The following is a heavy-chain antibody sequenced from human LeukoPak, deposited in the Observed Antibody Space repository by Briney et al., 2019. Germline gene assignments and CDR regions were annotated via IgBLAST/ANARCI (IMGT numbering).Heavy chain of an antibody. Sequence: GGSLRLSCAASGFTFSSYAMSWVRQAPGKGLEWISTISGTGGSTYYADSVKGRFTISRDNSKNTLSLQMNSLRAEDTAVYYCAKDQAAPAGYWSQGTLVTVSS. J-gene: IGHJ4*02. CDR3: AKDQAAPAGY. CDR1: GFTFSSYA. V-gene: IGHV3-23*01. CDR2: ISGTGGST. D-gene: IGHD6-13*01.